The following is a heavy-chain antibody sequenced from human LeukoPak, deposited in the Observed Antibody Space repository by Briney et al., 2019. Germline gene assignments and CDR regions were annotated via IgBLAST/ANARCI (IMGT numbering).Heavy chain of an antibody. J-gene: IGHJ6*02. D-gene: IGHD4-23*01. CDR2: IKQDGSEK. V-gene: IGHV3-7*03. CDR1: GFTFSSYW. Sequence: GGSLRLSCAASGFTFSSYWMSWVRQAPGKGLEWVANIKQDGSEKYYVDPVKGRFTISRDNAKNSLYLQMNSLRAEDTAVYYCAKEARRVTPYYYYGMDVWGQGTTVTVSS. CDR3: AKEARRVTPYYYYGMDV.